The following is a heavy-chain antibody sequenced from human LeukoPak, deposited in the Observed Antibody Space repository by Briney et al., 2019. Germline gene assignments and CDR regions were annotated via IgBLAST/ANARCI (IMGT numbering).Heavy chain of an antibody. V-gene: IGHV3-30*18. CDR3: AKGLVVPAAFFDY. Sequence: KSGGSLRLSCAASGFTFSSYGMHWVRQAPGKGLEWVAVISYVGSNKYYADSVKGRFTISRDNSKNTLYLQMNSLRAEDTAVYYCAKGLVVPAAFFDYWGQGTLVTVSS. D-gene: IGHD2-2*01. CDR1: GFTFSSYG. CDR2: ISYVGSNK. J-gene: IGHJ4*02.